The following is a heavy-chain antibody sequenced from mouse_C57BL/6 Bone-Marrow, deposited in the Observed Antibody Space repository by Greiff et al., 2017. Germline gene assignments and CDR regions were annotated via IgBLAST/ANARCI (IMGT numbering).Heavy chain of an antibody. D-gene: IGHD2-4*01. CDR1: GFNIKDDY. CDR3: TLIYYDYGPAWFAY. Sequence: EVQLQQSGAELVRPGASVKLSCTASGFNIKDDYMHWVKQRPEQGLEWIGWIDPENGDTEYASKFQGKATITADTSSNTAYLQLSSLTSEDTAVYYCTLIYYDYGPAWFAYWGQGTLVTVSA. CDR2: IDPENGDT. V-gene: IGHV14-4*01. J-gene: IGHJ3*01.